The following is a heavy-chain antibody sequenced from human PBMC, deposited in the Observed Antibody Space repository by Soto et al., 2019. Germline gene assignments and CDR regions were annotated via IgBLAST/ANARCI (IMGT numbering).Heavy chain of an antibody. CDR3: ARDGTYNWV. CDR1: GFTVSNNY. CDR2: IFSNGDT. J-gene: IGHJ4*02. Sequence: ELQLVASGGGLVQPGGSLRLSCAASGFTVSNNYVRWVRQAPGKGLEWVSLIFSNGDTRYADSVKGRIPIPRDSSSNTLYLQMNSLRVEATAVYYCARDGTYNWVGGQGIDVTVSS. D-gene: IGHD1-1*01. V-gene: IGHV3-66*01.